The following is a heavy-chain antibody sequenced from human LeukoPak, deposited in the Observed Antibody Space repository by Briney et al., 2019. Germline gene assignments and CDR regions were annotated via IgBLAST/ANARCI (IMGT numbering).Heavy chain of an antibody. V-gene: IGHV4-34*01. Sequence: PSETLSLTCAGYGGSFSGYYWSWIRQPPGKGLEWIGEINHSGSTNYNPTLKSRVNISVDTSTNQFSLKLSSVTAAETAVYNCARGPLCSSTSCYGYAFDIWGQGTMVTVSS. D-gene: IGHD2-2*01. CDR1: GGSFSGYY. J-gene: IGHJ3*02. CDR3: ARGPLCSSTSCYGYAFDI. CDR2: INHSGST.